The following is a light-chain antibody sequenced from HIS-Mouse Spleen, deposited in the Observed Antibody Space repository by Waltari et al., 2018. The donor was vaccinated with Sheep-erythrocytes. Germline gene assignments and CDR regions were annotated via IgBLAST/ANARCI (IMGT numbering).Light chain of an antibody. J-gene: IGLJ3*02. V-gene: IGLV3-1*01. CDR2: QDS. CDR1: KLGDKY. CDR3: QAWDSSTAWV. Sequence: SYELTQPPSVSVSPGQTASITCSGDKLGDKYACWYQQKPGQSPVLVIYQDSQRPSGIPWRFSGSNSGNTATLTISGTQAMDEADYYCQAWDSSTAWVFGGGTKLTVL.